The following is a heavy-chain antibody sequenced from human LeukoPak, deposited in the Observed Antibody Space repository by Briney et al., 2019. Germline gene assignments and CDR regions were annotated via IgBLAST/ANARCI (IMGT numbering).Heavy chain of an antibody. D-gene: IGHD5-24*01. CDR3: ARDLDGYNYFDY. Sequence: GGSLRLSCAASGFTVSSNYMSWVRQAPGKGLEWVSVIYSGGSTYYADSVKGRFTISRDNSKNTLYLQMNSLRAEDTVVYYCARDLDGYNYFDYWGQGTLVTVSS. CDR1: GFTVSSNY. J-gene: IGHJ4*02. V-gene: IGHV3-66*02. CDR2: IYSGGST.